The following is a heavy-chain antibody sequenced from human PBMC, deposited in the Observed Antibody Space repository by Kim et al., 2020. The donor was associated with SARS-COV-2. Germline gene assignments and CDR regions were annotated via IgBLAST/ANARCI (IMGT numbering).Heavy chain of an antibody. J-gene: IGHJ6*03. CDR2: MNPNSGTA. Sequence: ASVKVSCKASGYTFTSYDINWVRQATGQGLEWMGWMNPNSGTAGYAQKFQGRVTMTRNTSTSTAYMELSSLRSEDTATYYCARHPSYYYYYMDVWGKGTTVTVSS. CDR1: GYTFTSYD. V-gene: IGHV1-8*01. CDR3: ARHPSYYYYYMDV.